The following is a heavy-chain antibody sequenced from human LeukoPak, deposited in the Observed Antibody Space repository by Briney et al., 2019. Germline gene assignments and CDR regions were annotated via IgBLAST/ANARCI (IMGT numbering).Heavy chain of an antibody. CDR1: AGSINSGDYY. CDR2: IYSPGT. CDR3: ARGIGTSYDSSRDAFDI. D-gene: IGHD3-22*01. V-gene: IGHV4-61*02. J-gene: IGHJ3*02. Sequence: PSQTLSLTCTVSAGSINSGDYYWSWVRQPAGKGLEWIGRIYSPGTNYNYNPSVKSRVTISIDTSKSQFSLTLTSVTAADTAVYYCARGIGTSYDSSRDAFDIWGQGTMVTVSS.